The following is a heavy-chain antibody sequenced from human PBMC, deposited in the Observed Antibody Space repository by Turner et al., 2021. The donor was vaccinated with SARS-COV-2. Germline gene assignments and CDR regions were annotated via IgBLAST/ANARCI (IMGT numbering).Heavy chain of an antibody. CDR3: ARGGLGVNAFDI. J-gene: IGHJ3*02. CDR1: GFTFSSYA. D-gene: IGHD2-21*01. CDR2: ISYDGNNK. V-gene: IGHV3-30-3*01. Sequence: QVQPVESGGGVVQPGWSPRLSCAASGFTFSSYAMHWVRQAPGKGLEWVAVISYDGNNKYYADSVKGRFTISRDNSKNTLYLQMNSLRAEDTAVYYCARGGLGVNAFDIWGQGTMVTVSS.